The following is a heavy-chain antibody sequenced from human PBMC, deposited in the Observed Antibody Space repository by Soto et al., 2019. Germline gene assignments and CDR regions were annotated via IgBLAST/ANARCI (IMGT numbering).Heavy chain of an antibody. CDR3: ARDRAGYSSGRYPPDAFDI. J-gene: IGHJ3*02. CDR2: IIPIFGTA. V-gene: IGHV1-69*06. D-gene: IGHD6-19*01. Sequence: SVKVSCKASGGTFSSYAMSWVRQAPVQGLEWMGGIIPIFGTAKYAQKFQGRVTITADKSTSTAYMELSSLRSEDTAVYYCARDRAGYSSGRYPPDAFDIWGQGTMVTVSS. CDR1: GGTFSSYA.